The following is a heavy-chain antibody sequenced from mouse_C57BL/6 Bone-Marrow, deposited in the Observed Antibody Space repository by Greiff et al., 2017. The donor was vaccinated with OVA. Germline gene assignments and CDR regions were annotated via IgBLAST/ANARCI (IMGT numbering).Heavy chain of an antibody. J-gene: IGHJ3*01. Sequence: VKLVESGAELARPGASVKLSCKASGYTFTSYGISWVKQRTGQGLEWIGEIYPRSGNTYYNEKFKGKATLTADKSSSTAYMELRSLTSEDSAVYFCARLGFDGYSFAYWGQGTLVTVSA. CDR1: GYTFTSYG. CDR3: ARLGFDGYSFAY. CDR2: IYPRSGNT. V-gene: IGHV1-81*01. D-gene: IGHD2-3*01.